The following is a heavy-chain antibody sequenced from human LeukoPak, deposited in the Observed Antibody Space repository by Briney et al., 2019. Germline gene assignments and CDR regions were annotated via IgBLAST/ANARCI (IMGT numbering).Heavy chain of an antibody. D-gene: IGHD6-25*01. CDR2: IKADGSEM. V-gene: IGHV3-7*04. J-gene: IGHJ4*02. CDR3: ARGRVAAPY. Sequence: GGSLRLSCEASGLTISSHWMSWVRQCPGKGLEWVASIKADGSEMYYVDSVKGRFTISRDNARNSLYLQMNSLRAEDTSVYYCARGRVAAPYWGQGTLVTVSS. CDR1: GLTISSHW.